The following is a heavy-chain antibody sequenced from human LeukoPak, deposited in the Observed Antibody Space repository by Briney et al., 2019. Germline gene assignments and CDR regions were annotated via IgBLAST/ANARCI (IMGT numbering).Heavy chain of an antibody. V-gene: IGHV3-13*01. CDR2: IGTVGDT. Sequence: GGSLRLSCAASGFTFSSYDMHWVRQVTGKGLEWVSDIGTVGDTYYAGSVKGRFTISRENSKNSLYLQMNSLRAGDTAVYYCARVRSGSLGYGMDVWGQGTTVTVSS. CDR3: ARVRSGSLGYGMDV. D-gene: IGHD1-26*01. J-gene: IGHJ6*02. CDR1: GFTFSSYD.